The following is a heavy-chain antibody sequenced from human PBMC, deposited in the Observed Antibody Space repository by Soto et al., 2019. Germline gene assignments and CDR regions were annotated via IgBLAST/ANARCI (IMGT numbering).Heavy chain of an antibody. V-gene: IGHV4-59*01. CDR2: IYYSGST. J-gene: IGHJ4*02. CDR3: AREYSSGWYYFDY. CDR1: GYSISGYY. D-gene: IGHD6-19*01. Sequence: SETLSLTCTVSGYSISGYYWRWIRQPPGKGLEWIAYIYYSGSTNYNPSLKSRVTISVDTSKNQLSLKLSSVTTADTAIYYCAREYSSGWYYFDYWGQGTLVTVSS.